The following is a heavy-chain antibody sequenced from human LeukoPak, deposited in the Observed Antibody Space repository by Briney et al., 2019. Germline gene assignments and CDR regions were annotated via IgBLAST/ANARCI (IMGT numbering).Heavy chain of an antibody. D-gene: IGHD6-13*01. J-gene: IGHJ4*02. CDR1: GFTFSSYW. CDR2: IKQDGSEK. CDR3: ARAGGTSWADY. Sequence: GGSLRLSCAASGFTFSSYWMSWVRQAPGKGLEWVANIKQDGSEKYYVDSVKGRFTISRDNVKNSLYLQMNSLRVEDTAVYYCARAGGTSWADYWGQGTLVTVSS. V-gene: IGHV3-7*01.